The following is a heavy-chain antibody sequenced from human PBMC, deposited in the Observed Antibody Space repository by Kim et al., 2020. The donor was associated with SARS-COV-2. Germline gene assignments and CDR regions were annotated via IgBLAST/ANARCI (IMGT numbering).Heavy chain of an antibody. Sequence: SGPTLVNPTQTLTLTCTFSGFSLSTSGMCVSWIRQPPGKALEWLARIEWDDDKYYSTSLKTRLNISKDTSKNQVVLTMTNMDPVDTATYYCARTHFLSGNYARPYDYWGQGAVVTVSS. CDR3: ARTHFLSGNYARPYDY. J-gene: IGHJ4*02. V-gene: IGHV2-70*11. CDR1: GFSLSTSGMC. CDR2: IEWDDDK. D-gene: IGHD3-22*01.